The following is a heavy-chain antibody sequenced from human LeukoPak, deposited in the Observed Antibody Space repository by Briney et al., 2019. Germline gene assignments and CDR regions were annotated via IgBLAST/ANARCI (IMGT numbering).Heavy chain of an antibody. D-gene: IGHD3-10*01. CDR3: ARDRGSASGSYYNSWFDP. CDR2: ISYDGSNK. CDR1: GFTFSSYA. V-gene: IGHV3-30-3*01. J-gene: IGHJ5*02. Sequence: GGSLRLSCAASGFTFSSYAMHWVRQAPGKGLEWVAVISYDGSNKYYEDSVKGRFTISRDNSKNTLYLQMNSLRAEDTAVYYCARDRGSASGSYYNSWFDPWGQGTLVTVSS.